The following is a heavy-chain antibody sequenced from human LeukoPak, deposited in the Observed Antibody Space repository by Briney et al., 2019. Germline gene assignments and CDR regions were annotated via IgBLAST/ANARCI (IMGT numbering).Heavy chain of an antibody. Sequence: PGGSLRLSCLTSGFIFSDYYMSWIRQAPGKGLECVAYISSSGSTISYADSVKGRFTISRDIAKNSLYLQMNSLRAEDTAVYYCARGGASFDYWGQGTLVTVSS. J-gene: IGHJ4*02. CDR2: ISSSGSTI. CDR1: GFIFSDYY. CDR3: ARGGASFDY. V-gene: IGHV3-11*04.